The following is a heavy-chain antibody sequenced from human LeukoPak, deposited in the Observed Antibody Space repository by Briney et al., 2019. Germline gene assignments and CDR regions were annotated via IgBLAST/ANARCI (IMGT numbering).Heavy chain of an antibody. CDR3: ARHSRDGYRDFDY. V-gene: IGHV4-59*08. Sequence: SETLSLTCTVSGGSISSYYWSWIRQPPGKGREGIGYIYYSGSTNYNPSLKSRVTISVDTSKNQFSLKLSSVTAEDTAVYYCARHSRDGYRDFDYWGQGTLVTVSS. D-gene: IGHD5-18*01. J-gene: IGHJ4*02. CDR1: GGSISSYY. CDR2: IYYSGST.